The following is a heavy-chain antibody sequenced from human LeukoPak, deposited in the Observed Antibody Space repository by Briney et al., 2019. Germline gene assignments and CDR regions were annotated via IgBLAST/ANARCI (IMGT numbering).Heavy chain of an antibody. Sequence: SETLSLTCTVSGGSISSSYYYWGWIRQPPGKGLEWIGSIFYSGSTYYNPSLKSRVTISIDTSKNQFSLKLSSVTAADTAVYFCARESLLADGVYAFDIWGQGTMVTVSS. D-gene: IGHD4-17*01. CDR2: IFYSGST. CDR1: GGSISSSYYY. CDR3: ARESLLADGVYAFDI. V-gene: IGHV4-39*07. J-gene: IGHJ3*02.